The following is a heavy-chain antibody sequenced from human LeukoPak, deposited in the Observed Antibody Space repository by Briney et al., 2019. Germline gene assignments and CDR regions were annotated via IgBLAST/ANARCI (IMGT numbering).Heavy chain of an antibody. J-gene: IGHJ4*02. Sequence: GGSLRLSCAASGFRFNTYWMSWVRQAPGKGLEWVANIKQDGNEKYYADSVKGRFTISRDNAKNSLYLQMNSLRAEDTAVYYCARDTIGDYWGQGTLVTVSS. D-gene: IGHD5-24*01. CDR1: GFRFNTYW. V-gene: IGHV3-7*01. CDR3: ARDTIGDY. CDR2: IKQDGNEK.